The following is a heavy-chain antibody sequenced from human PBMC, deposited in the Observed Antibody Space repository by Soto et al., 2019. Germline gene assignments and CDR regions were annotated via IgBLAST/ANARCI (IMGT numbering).Heavy chain of an antibody. Sequence: GWSLRLSCAAGVFIFRGAEMHWFRQSPGKGLEWVSFFSYDGDDQYYADSVQGRFTVSRDNSGNTLHLQMDSLRPEDTAFYYCARASYFSEKTAYYAKSFKWFDPWGQGTLVTVSS. CDR1: VFIFRGAE. D-gene: IGHD3-9*01. J-gene: IGHJ5*02. V-gene: IGHV3-30-3*01. CDR2: FSYDGDDQ. CDR3: ARASYFSEKTAYYAKSFKWFDP.